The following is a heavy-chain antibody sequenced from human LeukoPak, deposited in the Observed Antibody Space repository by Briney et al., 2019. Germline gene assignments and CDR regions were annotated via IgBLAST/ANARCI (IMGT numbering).Heavy chain of an antibody. CDR3: AKGLIAAACRNWFDR. CDR2: ISGSGGST. D-gene: IGHD6-13*01. Sequence: PGGSLTLSCAASGFTFSSYAMIWLPQAPGKGREWVSAISGSGGSTYYADSVRGRFTISRDNSKNTLYLQMNSLRAEDTAVYYCAKGLIAAACRNWFDRWGQGGIVTVCS. J-gene: IGHJ5*02. V-gene: IGHV3-23*01. CDR1: GFTFSSYA.